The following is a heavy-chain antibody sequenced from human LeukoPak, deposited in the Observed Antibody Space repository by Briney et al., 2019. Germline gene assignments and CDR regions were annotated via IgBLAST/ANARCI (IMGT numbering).Heavy chain of an antibody. CDR1: GFTFSSYG. Sequence: GSLRLSCAASGFTFSSYGMHWVRQAPGKGLEWVAFIRYDGSNKYYADSVKGRFTISRDNSKNTLYLQMNSLRAEDTAVYYCAKDVSSSWYFYYYYMDVWGKGTTVTVSS. CDR2: IRYDGSNK. V-gene: IGHV3-30*02. D-gene: IGHD6-13*01. CDR3: AKDVSSSWYFYYYYMDV. J-gene: IGHJ6*03.